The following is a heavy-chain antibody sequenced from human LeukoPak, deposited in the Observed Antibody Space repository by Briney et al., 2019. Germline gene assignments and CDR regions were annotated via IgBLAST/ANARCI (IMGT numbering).Heavy chain of an antibody. D-gene: IGHD6-13*01. V-gene: IGHV3-23*01. CDR1: GSTFSSYA. CDR3: ARGIAAAGTLAFDI. J-gene: IGHJ3*02. CDR2: ISGSGGST. Sequence: PGGSLRLSCAASGSTFSSYAMSWVRQAPGKGLEWVSAISGSGGSTYYADSVKGRFTISRDNSKNTLYLQMNSLRAEDTAVYYCARGIAAAGTLAFDIWGQGTMVTVSS.